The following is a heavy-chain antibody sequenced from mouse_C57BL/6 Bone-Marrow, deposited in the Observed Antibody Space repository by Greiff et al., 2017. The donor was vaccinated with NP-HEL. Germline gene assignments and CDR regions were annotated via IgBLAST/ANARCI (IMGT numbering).Heavy chain of an antibody. V-gene: IGHV5-4*03. CDR1: GFTFSSYA. D-gene: IGHD2-4*01. CDR3: ARSYDYDGVLFDY. J-gene: IGHJ2*01. Sequence: EVMLVESGGGLVKPGGSLKLSCAASGFTFSSYAMSWVRQTPEKRLAWVATISDGGSYTYYPDNVKGRFTISRDNAKNNLYLQMSHLKSEDTAMYYCARSYDYDGVLFDYWGQGTTLTVSS. CDR2: ISDGGSYT.